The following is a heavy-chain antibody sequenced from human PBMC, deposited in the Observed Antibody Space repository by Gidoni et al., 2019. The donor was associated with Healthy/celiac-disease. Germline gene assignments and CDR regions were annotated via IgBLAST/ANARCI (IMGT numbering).Heavy chain of an antibody. CDR3: ARDPQGQISGNAFDI. CDR2: ISSSGSTI. Sequence: EVQLVESGGGLVQPGGALRLSCAASGFTFSSYEMNWVRQAPGKGLEWVSYISSSGSTIYYADSVKGRFTISRDNAKNSLYLQMNSLRAEDTAVYYCARDPQGQISGNAFDIWGQGTMVTVSS. J-gene: IGHJ3*02. CDR1: GFTFSSYE. V-gene: IGHV3-48*03.